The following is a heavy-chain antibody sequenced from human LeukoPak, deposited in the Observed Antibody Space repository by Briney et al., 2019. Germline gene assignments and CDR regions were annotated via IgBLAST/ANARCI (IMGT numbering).Heavy chain of an antibody. CDR1: GFTFTSSA. J-gene: IGHJ3*02. CDR3: AVQATYYDFWSGSPDAFDI. Sequence: ASVKVSCKASGFTFTSSAMQWVRQARGQRLEWIGWIVAGSGNTNYAQKFQERVTITRDMSTSTAYMELSSLRSEDTAVYYCAVQATYYDFWSGSPDAFDIWGQGTMVTVSS. V-gene: IGHV1-58*02. D-gene: IGHD3-3*01. CDR2: IVAGSGNT.